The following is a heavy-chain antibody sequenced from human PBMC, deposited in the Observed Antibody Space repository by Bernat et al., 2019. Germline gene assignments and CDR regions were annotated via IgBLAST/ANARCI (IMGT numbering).Heavy chain of an antibody. J-gene: IGHJ3*02. Sequence: EVQLVESGGGLVQPGGSLRHSCAASGFTFSSYEMNWVRQAPGKGLEWVSYISSSGSTIYYADSVKGRFTISRDNAKNSLYLQKNSLRAEDTAVYYCARQTVLMVYARYAFDIWGQGTMVTVSS. V-gene: IGHV3-48*03. D-gene: IGHD2-8*01. CDR2: ISSSGSTI. CDR3: ARQTVLMVYARYAFDI. CDR1: GFTFSSYE.